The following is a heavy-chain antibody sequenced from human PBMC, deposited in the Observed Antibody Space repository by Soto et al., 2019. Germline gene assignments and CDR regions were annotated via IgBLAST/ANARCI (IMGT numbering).Heavy chain of an antibody. Sequence: LETLSLTCTVSGGSISSSSYYWGWIRQPPGKGLEWIGSIFYSGSTYYNPSLRSRVTISVDTSKNQFSLKLSSVTAADTAVYYCARVFGFGGMDVWGQGTTVTVSS. CDR2: IFYSGST. D-gene: IGHD3-10*01. V-gene: IGHV4-39*07. J-gene: IGHJ6*02. CDR3: ARVFGFGGMDV. CDR1: GGSISSSSYY.